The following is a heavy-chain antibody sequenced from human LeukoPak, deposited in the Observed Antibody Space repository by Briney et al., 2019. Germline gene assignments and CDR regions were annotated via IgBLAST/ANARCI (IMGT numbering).Heavy chain of an antibody. Sequence: PGGSLRLSCAASRFTFSSYSMNWVRQAPGKGLEWVSYISSSSSTVYYADSVKGRFTISRDNAKNSLYLQMNSLRAEGTAVYYCARGYALSGSWAYWGQGTLVTVSS. J-gene: IGHJ4*02. CDR2: ISSSSSTV. D-gene: IGHD1-26*01. CDR3: ARGYALSGSWAY. V-gene: IGHV3-48*01. CDR1: RFTFSSYS.